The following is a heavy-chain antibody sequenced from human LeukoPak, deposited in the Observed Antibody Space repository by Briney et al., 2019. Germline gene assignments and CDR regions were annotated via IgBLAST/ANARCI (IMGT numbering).Heavy chain of an antibody. Sequence: PSETLSLTCAVSGYSISSGYYWGWFRQPPGKGLEWIGCMYHSGSTNYNPSLKSRVTISVDTSKNQFSLKLSSVTAADTAVYYCARQGGSSSPYYYYYMDVWGKGTTVTVSS. CDR3: ARQGGSSSPYYYYYMDV. V-gene: IGHV4-38-2*01. CDR2: MYHSGST. J-gene: IGHJ6*03. CDR1: GYSISSGYY. D-gene: IGHD6-13*01.